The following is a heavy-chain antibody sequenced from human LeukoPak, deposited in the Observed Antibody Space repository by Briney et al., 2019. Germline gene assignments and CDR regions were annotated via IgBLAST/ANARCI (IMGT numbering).Heavy chain of an antibody. V-gene: IGHV3-11*01. CDR1: GFTFSDYY. CDR2: ISSSGSTI. D-gene: IGHD6-13*01. J-gene: IGHJ4*02. Sequence: SGGSLRLSCAASGFTFSDYYMSWIRQAPGKGLEWVSYISSSGSTIYYADSVKGRFTISRDNAKNSLYLQMNSLRAEDTAVYYCARDRSPYSSLIGEDYWGQGTLVTVSS. CDR3: ARDRSPYSSLIGEDY.